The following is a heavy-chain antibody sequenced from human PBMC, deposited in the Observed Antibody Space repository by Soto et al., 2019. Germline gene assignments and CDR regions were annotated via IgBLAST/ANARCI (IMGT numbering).Heavy chain of an antibody. D-gene: IGHD5-18*01. CDR3: ARSRMAKMDTILFDY. Sequence: ASMKVSCKASGYTFTSYYMHWVRQAPGQGLEWMGIINPSGGSTSYAQKFQGRVTMTRDTSTSTVYMELSSLRSEDTAVYYCARSRMAKMDTILFDYWGQGTLVTFSA. J-gene: IGHJ4*02. CDR1: GYTFTSYY. CDR2: INPSGGST. V-gene: IGHV1-46*03.